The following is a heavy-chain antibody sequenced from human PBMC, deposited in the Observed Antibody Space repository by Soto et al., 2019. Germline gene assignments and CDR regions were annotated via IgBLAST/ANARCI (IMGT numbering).Heavy chain of an antibody. CDR2: ISWDGGST. D-gene: IGHD6-13*01. CDR3: AKALVKRSWYTFYYYGMDV. V-gene: IGHV3-43*01. Sequence: GGSLRLSCAASGFTFDDYTMHWVRQAPGKGLEWVSLISWDGGSTYYADSVKGRFTISRDNSKNSLYLQMNSLRNEDTALYNYAKALVKRSWYTFYYYGMDVWGRGTTVTVSS. J-gene: IGHJ6*02. CDR1: GFTFDDYT.